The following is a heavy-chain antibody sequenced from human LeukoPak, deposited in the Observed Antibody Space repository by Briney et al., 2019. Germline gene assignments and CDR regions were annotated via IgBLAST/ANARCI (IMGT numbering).Heavy chain of an antibody. V-gene: IGHV3-21*01. CDR3: ARALSEQRSSAYFDY. CDR1: GFTFSTYM. D-gene: IGHD1-26*01. CDR2: IGSSTSYI. Sequence: GGSLRLSCAASGFTFSTYMMSGVRQTPGEGLEWVSSIGSSTSYIYYADSVKGRFTISRDNAKNSLYLEMNTLRAEDTDVYSCARALSEQRSSAYFDYWGHGTLVTASS. J-gene: IGHJ4*01.